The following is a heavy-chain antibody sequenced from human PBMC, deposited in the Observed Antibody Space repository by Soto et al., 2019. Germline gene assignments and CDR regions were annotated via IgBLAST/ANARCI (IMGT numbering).Heavy chain of an antibody. CDR1: GFPFSRYG. V-gene: IGHV3-30*18. CDR2: ILHDGSEE. D-gene: IGHD4-17*01. Sequence: QVHLVESGGGVVQPGTSLRLSCVASGFPFSRYGMHWVRQAPGKGLEWVTGILHDGSEEYYADSVKGRFTISRENSKNMLYLQVNTMNTEKAAVSYGGKAGGGYGDFVDSWGQGTPVSVS. J-gene: IGHJ5*01. CDR3: GKAGGGYGDFVDS.